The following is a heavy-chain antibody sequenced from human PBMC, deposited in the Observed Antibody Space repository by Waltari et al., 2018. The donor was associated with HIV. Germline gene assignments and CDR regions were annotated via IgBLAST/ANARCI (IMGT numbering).Heavy chain of an antibody. CDR2: ISISGGVI. J-gene: IGHJ4*02. V-gene: IGHV3-23*01. CDR3: AKKVEIKGFDS. Sequence: EVQLLESGGGLAQPGGSMRLSCAASGFTFSNYAMNWVRQAPGKWLECVSYISISGGVIYYADAVKGRFTISRDNSENTLYLQMNSLRVEDTAVYFWAKKVEIKGFDSWGQGTLVTVSS. CDR1: GFTFSNYA. D-gene: IGHD2-15*01.